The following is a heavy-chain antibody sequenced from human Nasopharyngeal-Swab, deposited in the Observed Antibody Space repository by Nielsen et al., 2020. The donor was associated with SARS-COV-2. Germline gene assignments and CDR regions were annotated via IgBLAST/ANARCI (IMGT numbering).Heavy chain of an antibody. V-gene: IGHV3-33*08. CDR2: IWYDGSNK. CDR1: GFTFSSYW. J-gene: IGHJ6*02. Sequence: GGSLRLSCAASGFTFSSYWMHWVRQAPGKGLEWVAVIWYDGSNKYYADSVKGRFTISRDNSKNTLYLQMNSLRAEDTAVYYCARDTSVDIVLLYYGMDVWGQGTTVTVSS. D-gene: IGHD5-12*01. CDR3: ARDTSVDIVLLYYGMDV.